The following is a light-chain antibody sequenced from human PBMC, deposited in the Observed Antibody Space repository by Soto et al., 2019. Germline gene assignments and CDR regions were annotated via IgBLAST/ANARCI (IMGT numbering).Light chain of an antibody. CDR2: DVT. Sequence: QSALTQPASVSGSPGQSITISCTGTSSDVGRYNYVSWYQQYPDKAPKLMIYDVTNRPSGVSDRFSGSKSGNTASLTISGLQAEDEADYYCSSYTSSSTLVFGGGTKVTVL. V-gene: IGLV2-14*01. CDR1: SSDVGRYNY. J-gene: IGLJ2*01. CDR3: SSYTSSSTLV.